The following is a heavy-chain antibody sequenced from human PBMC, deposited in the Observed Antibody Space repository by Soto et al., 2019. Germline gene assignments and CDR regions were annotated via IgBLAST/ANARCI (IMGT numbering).Heavy chain of an antibody. Sequence: QVQLQHWGAGLLKPSETLSLTCAVYGGSFSGYYWSWIRQPPVKGLEWIGEINHSGGTNYNPSLKRRVTISVDTSKNQLSLKLSSVTAADTAVFYCARLRWEQPWVFDYWGQGTLVTVSS. D-gene: IGHD1-26*01. J-gene: IGHJ4*02. CDR3: ARLRWEQPWVFDY. V-gene: IGHV4-34*02. CDR1: GGSFSGYY. CDR2: INHSGGT.